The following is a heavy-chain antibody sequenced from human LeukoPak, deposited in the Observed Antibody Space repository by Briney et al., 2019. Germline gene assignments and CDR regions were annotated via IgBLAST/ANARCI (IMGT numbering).Heavy chain of an antibody. CDR2: IYYSGST. D-gene: IGHD3-10*01. CDR3: ARGGYYYGSGSSPFFDY. Sequence: PSETLSLTCTVSGGSISSGDYYWSWIRQPPGKGLEWIGYIYYSGSTYYNPSLKSRVSISVDSSQNQFSLKLSSVTAADTAVYYCARGGYYYGSGSSPFFDYWGQGTLVTVSS. V-gene: IGHV4-30-4*01. CDR1: GGSISSGDYY. J-gene: IGHJ4*02.